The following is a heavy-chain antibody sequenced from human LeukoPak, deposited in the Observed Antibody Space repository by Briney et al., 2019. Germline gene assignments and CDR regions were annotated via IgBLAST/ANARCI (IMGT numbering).Heavy chain of an antibody. Sequence: GGSLRLSCAASGFRTIDYVMNWVRQAPGKGLEWVSYIDTSSSRIHYADSVKGRFTISRDDATNSLYLQMNSLRDEDTAVYYCATDFDWAFNIWGQGTMVTVSS. J-gene: IGHJ3*02. CDR1: GFRTIDYV. D-gene: IGHD3-9*01. CDR3: ATDFDWAFNI. V-gene: IGHV3-48*02. CDR2: IDTSSSRI.